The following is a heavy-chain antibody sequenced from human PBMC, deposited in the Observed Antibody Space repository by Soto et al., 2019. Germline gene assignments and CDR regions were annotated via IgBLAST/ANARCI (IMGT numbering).Heavy chain of an antibody. CDR3: VRRDYSHNYFDP. D-gene: IGHD3-22*01. CDR2: IIPMFGTP. CDR1: GGTFSSVG. V-gene: IGHV1-69*01. Sequence: HLVQSGAEVKKPGSSVKVSCKASGGTFSSVGITWLRQAPGQGLEWMGGIIPMFGTPHYEEKFEGRVKISADQSTTTVHMEVRSLESEDTAVYYCVRRDYSHNYFDPWGQGTLVTVSS. J-gene: IGHJ5*02.